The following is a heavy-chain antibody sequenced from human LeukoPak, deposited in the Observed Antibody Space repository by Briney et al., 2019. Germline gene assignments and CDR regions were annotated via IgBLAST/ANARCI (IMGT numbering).Heavy chain of an antibody. V-gene: IGHV2-5*02. Sequence: SGPTLVNPTQTLTLTCTFSGFSLSTSGVGVGWIRQPPGKALEWLALIYWDDDKRYSPSLKSRLTITKDTSKNQVVLTMTNMDPVDTATYYCAHSPHNVWGSYRYNYVYWGQGTLVTVSS. CDR2: IYWDDDK. D-gene: IGHD3-16*02. CDR1: GFSLSTSGVG. CDR3: AHSPHNVWGSYRYNYVY. J-gene: IGHJ4*02.